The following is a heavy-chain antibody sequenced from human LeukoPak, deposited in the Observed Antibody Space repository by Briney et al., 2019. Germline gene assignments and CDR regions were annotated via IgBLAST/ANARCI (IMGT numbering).Heavy chain of an antibody. D-gene: IGHD6-19*01. Sequence: PSETLSLTCTVSGGSISSSSHYWGWIRQPPGKGLEWIGSIYYSGSTYYNPSLKSRVTISVDTSKNQFSLKLSSVTAADTAVYYCARAPGSGWELQVYYFDYWGQGTLVTVSS. CDR2: IYYSGST. CDR1: GGSISSSSHY. CDR3: ARAPGSGWELQVYYFDY. V-gene: IGHV4-39*01. J-gene: IGHJ4*02.